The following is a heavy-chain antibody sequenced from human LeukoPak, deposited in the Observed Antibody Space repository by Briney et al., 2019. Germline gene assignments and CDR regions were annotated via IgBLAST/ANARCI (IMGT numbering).Heavy chain of an antibody. CDR3: ARGQQLVLGAFDI. D-gene: IGHD6-13*01. CDR2: ISGSGGST. Sequence: GRSLRLSCVASGFTFSTYGMSWVRQAPGKGLEWVSAISGSGGSTYYADSVKGRFTISRDNSKNTLYLQMNSLRAEDTAFYYCARGQQLVLGAFDIWGQGTMVTVSS. J-gene: IGHJ3*02. CDR1: GFTFSTYG. V-gene: IGHV3-23*01.